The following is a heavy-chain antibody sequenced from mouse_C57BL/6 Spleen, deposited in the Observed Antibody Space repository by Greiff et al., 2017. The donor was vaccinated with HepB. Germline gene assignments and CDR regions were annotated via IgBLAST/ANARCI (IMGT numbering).Heavy chain of an antibody. CDR1: GYTFTNYW. CDR2: IYPGGGYT. Sequence: VQLQQSGAELVRPGTSVKMSCKASGYTFTNYWIGWAKQRPGHGLEWIGDIYPGGGYTNYNEKFKGKATLTADKSSSTAYMQFSSLTSEDSAIYYCARWKNDYDSYYFYYWGPGTTLTVSS. CDR3: ARWKNDYDSYYFYY. D-gene: IGHD2-4*01. V-gene: IGHV1-63*01. J-gene: IGHJ2*01.